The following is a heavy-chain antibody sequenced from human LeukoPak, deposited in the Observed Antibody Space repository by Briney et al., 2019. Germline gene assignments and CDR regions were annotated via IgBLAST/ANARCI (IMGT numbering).Heavy chain of an antibody. CDR3: ARPKYSSSSRALGGGVAFDI. CDR1: GYTFTSYY. D-gene: IGHD6-6*01. CDR2: INPSGGST. J-gene: IGHJ3*02. Sequence: ASVKVSCKASGYTFTSYYMHWVRQAPGQGLEWMGIINPSGGSTSYAQKFQGRVTMTRDTSTSTVYMELSSLRSEDTAVYYCARPKYSSSSRALGGGVAFDIWGQGTMVTVSS. V-gene: IGHV1-46*01.